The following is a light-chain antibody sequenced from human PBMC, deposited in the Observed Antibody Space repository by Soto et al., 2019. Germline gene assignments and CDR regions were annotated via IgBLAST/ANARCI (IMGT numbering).Light chain of an antibody. V-gene: IGKV3D-20*02. CDR3: QQRGYWPLT. CDR2: EAS. Sequence: EFVLTQSPGTLSLSPGERATLPCRASQTVRNNYLAWYQQKPGQAPRLLIYEASSRATGSPDRFSGGGAGTDFTLTISRLEPEDFAVYYCQQRGYWPLTFGGGTKVDIK. CDR1: QTVRNNY. J-gene: IGKJ4*01.